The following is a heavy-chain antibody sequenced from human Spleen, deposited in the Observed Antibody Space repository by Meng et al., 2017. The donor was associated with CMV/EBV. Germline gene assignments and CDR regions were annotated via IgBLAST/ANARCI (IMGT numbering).Heavy chain of an antibody. V-gene: IGHV3-11*01. J-gene: IGHJ5*02. CDR1: FTFSDYY. Sequence: FTFSDYYMSWIRQAPGKGLEWISYISPDGSAVAYGDSVKGRFTVSRDNAEKSLYLQMNRLTAEDTAVYYCARDAVIWSGYPHNWFDPWGQGTLVTVSS. CDR2: ISPDGSAV. D-gene: IGHD3-3*01. CDR3: ARDAVIWSGYPHNWFDP.